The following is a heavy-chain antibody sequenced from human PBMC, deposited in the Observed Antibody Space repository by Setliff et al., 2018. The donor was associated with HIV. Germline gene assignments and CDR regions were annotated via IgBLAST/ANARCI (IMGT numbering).Heavy chain of an antibody. CDR1: GFTFSSYA. Sequence: GGSLRLSCAASGFTFSSYAMHWVRQAPGKGLEWISYISRTGSTVYYADSVKGRFTISRDNAKISLQLQMNSLRVEDTGIYYCAREAGYGGGDSALDIWGQGTMVTVSS. J-gene: IGHJ3*02. CDR3: AREAGYGGGDSALDI. D-gene: IGHD4-17*01. V-gene: IGHV3-48*03. CDR2: ISRTGSTV.